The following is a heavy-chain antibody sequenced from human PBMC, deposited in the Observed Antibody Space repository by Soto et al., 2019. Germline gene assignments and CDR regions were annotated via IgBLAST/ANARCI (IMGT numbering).Heavy chain of an antibody. CDR3: AKADYSYSWAPGDY. D-gene: IGHD6-13*01. CDR2: ISGSGDTT. CDR1: RLTFSNYA. Sequence: GGSLRLSCVISRLTFSNYALNWVRQAPGKGLEWVSSISGSGDTTYYADSVKGRFTISRDNSMNTLYLQMNSLRVEDTALYYCAKADYSYSWAPGDYWGQGTLVTVSS. J-gene: IGHJ4*02. V-gene: IGHV3-23*01.